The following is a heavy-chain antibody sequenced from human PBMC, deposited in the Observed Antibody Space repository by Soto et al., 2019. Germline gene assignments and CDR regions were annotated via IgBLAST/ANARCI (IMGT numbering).Heavy chain of an antibody. CDR1: GGSINNGDYF. V-gene: IGHV4-30-4*01. J-gene: IGHJ4*02. D-gene: IGHD5-18*01. Sequence: SETLSLTCTVSGGSINNGDYFWSWIRQPPGKGLEWIGYIYYSGSTSSNPSLRSRITISIDTSKNQFSLNLSSVTAADTAVYYCDRVGYSYGYDYWGQGTLVT. CDR2: IYYSGST. CDR3: DRVGYSYGYDY.